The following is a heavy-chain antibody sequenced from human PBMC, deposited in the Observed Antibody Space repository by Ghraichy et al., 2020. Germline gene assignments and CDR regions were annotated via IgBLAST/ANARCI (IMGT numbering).Heavy chain of an antibody. CDR3: ALVYYYYYYGMDV. J-gene: IGHJ6*02. CDR2: ISYDGSNK. CDR1: GFTFSSYG. V-gene: IGHV3-30*03. Sequence: GGSLRLSCAASGFTFSSYGMHWVRQAPGKGLEWVAVISYDGSNKYYADSVKGRFTISRDNSKNTLYLQMNSLRAEDTAVYYCALVYYYYYYGMDVWGQGTTVTVSS. D-gene: IGHD3-16*01.